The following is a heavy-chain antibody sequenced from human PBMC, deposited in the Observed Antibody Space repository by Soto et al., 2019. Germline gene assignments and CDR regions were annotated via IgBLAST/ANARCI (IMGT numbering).Heavy chain of an antibody. CDR3: ARDNIVSKGYGMDV. D-gene: IGHD5-12*01. Sequence: QVQLQESGPGLVKPSETLSLTCTVSGASISNADWSWIRQAAGKRLEWIGRIHSSGTFNYNPSLKSRVSISRDTSKNQISLKLSSVTAADTAVYYCARDNIVSKGYGMDVWGQGTTVTVSS. CDR1: GASISNAD. V-gene: IGHV4-4*07. CDR2: IHSSGTF. J-gene: IGHJ6*02.